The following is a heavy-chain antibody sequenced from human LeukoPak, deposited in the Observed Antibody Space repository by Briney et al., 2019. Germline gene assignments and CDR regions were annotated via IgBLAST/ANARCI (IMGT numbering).Heavy chain of an antibody. D-gene: IGHD2-2*01. V-gene: IGHV1-24*01. CDR3: ARTGYPIVVVPAATFSAWYFDL. J-gene: IGHJ2*01. Sequence: ASVKVSCQFSGYTLTELSMHWVRQAPGKGLDWMGGIDHEDGETIYAQKFQGRVTMTEDTSTDTAYMELSSLRSEDTAVYYCARTGYPIVVVPAATFSAWYFDLWGRGTLVTVSS. CDR1: GYTLTELS. CDR2: IDHEDGET.